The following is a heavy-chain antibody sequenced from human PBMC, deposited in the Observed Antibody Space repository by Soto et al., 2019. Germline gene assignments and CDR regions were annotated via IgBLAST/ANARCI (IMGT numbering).Heavy chain of an antibody. D-gene: IGHD3-10*01. CDR2: INHSGST. V-gene: IGHV4-34*01. J-gene: IGHJ5*02. CDR1: GGSVSCYY. CDR3: ARAYYYGSGTRRWFDP. Sequence: SASRDRGCAVYGGSVSCYYWSWIREPPGKGLEWIGEINHSGSTNYNPSLKSRVTISVDTSKNQFSLKLSSVTAADTAVYYCARAYYYGSGTRRWFDPWGQGTLVTVSS.